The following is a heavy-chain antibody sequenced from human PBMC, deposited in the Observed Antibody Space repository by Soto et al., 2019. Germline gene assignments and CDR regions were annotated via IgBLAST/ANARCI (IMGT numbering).Heavy chain of an antibody. CDR2: SGYDGSQE. D-gene: IGHD1-26*01. V-gene: IGHV3-33*06. Sequence: GGALRLCCAVSGFSVSKFGMYWVRRAPGKGLECVAVSGYDGSQEDYTDAVQGRFTISRDNSNNTLDLQMNILRAEDTAVYYCEKEVWGPYTFGSPLDTWGPRTLLTVS. CDR1: GFSVSKFG. J-gene: IGHJ5*01. CDR3: EKEVWGPYTFGSPLDT.